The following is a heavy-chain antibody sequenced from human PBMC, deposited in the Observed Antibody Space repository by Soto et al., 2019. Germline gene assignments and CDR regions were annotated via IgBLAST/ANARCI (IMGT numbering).Heavy chain of an antibody. J-gene: IGHJ3*02. V-gene: IGHV3-53*01. D-gene: IGHD3-22*01. Sequence: GGSLRLSCAASGFTVSSNYMSWVRQAPGKGLGWVSVIYSGGSTYYADSVKGRFTISRDNSKNTLYLQMNSLRAEDTAVYYCARGWADYYDSSGFDAFDIWGQGTMVTVSS. CDR3: ARGWADYYDSSGFDAFDI. CDR2: IYSGGST. CDR1: GFTVSSNY.